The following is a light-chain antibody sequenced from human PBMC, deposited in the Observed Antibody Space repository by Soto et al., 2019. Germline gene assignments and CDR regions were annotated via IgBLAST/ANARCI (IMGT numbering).Light chain of an antibody. Sequence: QSALTQPASVSGSPGQSITISCTGTTSFVGSYNFVSWYQQLPGKAPQVLIYEDTKRPSGVSNRFSGSISGSTASLTISGLQAEDEADYHCCSYVGASTYVFGTGTQLTVL. CDR1: TSFVGSYNF. J-gene: IGLJ1*01. CDR2: EDT. V-gene: IGLV2-23*01. CDR3: CSYVGASTYV.